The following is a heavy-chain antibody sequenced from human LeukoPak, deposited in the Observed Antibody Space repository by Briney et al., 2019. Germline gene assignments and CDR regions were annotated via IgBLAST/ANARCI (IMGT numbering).Heavy chain of an antibody. Sequence: KSSETLSLTCTVSGGSISISSDYWGWIRQPPGKGLEWIGDIYYSGTTNYNPSLKSRVTMSVDTSKNQFSLKLNSATAADTAVYYCARAPYSYGGWGGFQVYYFDYWGQGTLVTVSS. CDR3: ARAPYSYGGWGGFQVYYFDY. J-gene: IGHJ4*02. V-gene: IGHV4-39*01. D-gene: IGHD5-18*01. CDR2: IYYSGTT. CDR1: GGSISISSDY.